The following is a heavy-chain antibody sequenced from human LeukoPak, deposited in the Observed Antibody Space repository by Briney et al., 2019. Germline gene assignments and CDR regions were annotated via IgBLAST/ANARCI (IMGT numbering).Heavy chain of an antibody. CDR1: GFTFSDYY. V-gene: IGHV3-11*04. J-gene: IGHJ6*03. Sequence: GGSLRLSCAASGFTFSDYYMSWIRQAPGKGLEWVSYISSSGSTIYYADSVKGRFTISRDNAKNSLYLQMNSLRAEDTAVYYCARAPTFGGVIVKEYYYYMDVWGKGTTVTVSS. CDR3: ARAPTFGGVIVKEYYYYMDV. D-gene: IGHD3-16*02. CDR2: ISSSGSTI.